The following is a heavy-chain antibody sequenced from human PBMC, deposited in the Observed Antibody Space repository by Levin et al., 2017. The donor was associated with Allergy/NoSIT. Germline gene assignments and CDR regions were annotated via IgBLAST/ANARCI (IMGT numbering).Heavy chain of an antibody. Sequence: PSETLSLTCTVSGDSGSGTFYWTWLRQSPGRGLEWLGYIFSSGGTNYNPSLKSLATISLDSSKNRFFLTLTSVIPADTAVYYCATGGAATPDHWGQGTLVTVSS. CDR1: GDSGSGTFY. CDR3: ATGGAATPDH. V-gene: IGHV4-61*01. CDR2: IFSSGGT. D-gene: IGHD1-26*01. J-gene: IGHJ1*01.